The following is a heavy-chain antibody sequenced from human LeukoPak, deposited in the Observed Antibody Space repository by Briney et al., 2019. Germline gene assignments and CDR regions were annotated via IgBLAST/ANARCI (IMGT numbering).Heavy chain of an antibody. CDR2: IYYSGST. J-gene: IGHJ4*02. CDR1: GGSISSYY. Sequence: SETLSLTCTVSGGSISSYYWSWIRQPPGKGLEWIGYIYYSGSTNYNPSLKSRVTISVDTSKNQFSLKLSSVTAADTAVYYCARVPAHYYDSSGYYYFDYWGQGTLVTVSS. V-gene: IGHV4-59*01. D-gene: IGHD3-22*01. CDR3: ARVPAHYYDSSGYYYFDY.